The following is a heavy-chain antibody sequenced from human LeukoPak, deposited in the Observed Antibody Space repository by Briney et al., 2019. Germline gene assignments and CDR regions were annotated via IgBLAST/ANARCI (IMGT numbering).Heavy chain of an antibody. Sequence: SETLSLTCTVSGGSISSYYWSWIRQTPGKGLEWIGYIYYSGSTNFNPSLKSRVTISVDTSKNQFSLKLSSVTAADTAVYYCAREGFSIGSTSWDYYYYMDVWGKGTTVTISS. D-gene: IGHD2-2*01. J-gene: IGHJ6*03. CDR3: AREGFSIGSTSWDYYYYMDV. V-gene: IGHV4-59*12. CDR1: GGSISSYY. CDR2: IYYSGST.